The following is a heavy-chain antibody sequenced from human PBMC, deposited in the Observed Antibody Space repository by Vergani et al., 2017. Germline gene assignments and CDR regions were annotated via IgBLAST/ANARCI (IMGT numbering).Heavy chain of an antibody. J-gene: IGHJ6*02. V-gene: IGHV3-23*04. D-gene: IGHD3-16*01. CDR3: AKMLMRANYYYYGMDV. CDR2: ISGSGGNT. CDR1: GFTFSHYS. Sequence: EVQMVESGGGLVKPGGSLRLSCVASGFTFSHYSMNWVRQAPGKGLEWVSAISGSGGNTYYADSVKGRFTISRDNSKNTLFLQMISLRAEDTAVYYCAKMLMRANYYYYGMDVWGQGTTVTVSS.